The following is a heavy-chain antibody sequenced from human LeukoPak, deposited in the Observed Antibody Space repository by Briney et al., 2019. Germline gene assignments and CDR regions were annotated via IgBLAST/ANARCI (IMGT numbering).Heavy chain of an antibody. V-gene: IGHV3-21*01. CDR3: ARGGDNYGYIFDY. J-gene: IGHJ4*02. Sequence: GGSLRLSCAASGFTFSRHSMNWVRQAPGKGLEWVSSISSSSIYIYYADSVKGRFTISRDNAKNSLYLQMNNLRAEDTAVYYCARGGDNYGYIFDYWGQGTLVTVSS. D-gene: IGHD5-18*01. CDR2: ISSSSIYI. CDR1: GFTFSRHS.